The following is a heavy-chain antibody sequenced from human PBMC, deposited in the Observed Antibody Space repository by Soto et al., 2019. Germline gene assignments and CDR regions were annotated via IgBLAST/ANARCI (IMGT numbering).Heavy chain of an antibody. D-gene: IGHD3-22*01. CDR1: GFTFDDYA. CDR2: ISWNSGSI. J-gene: IGHJ5*02. Sequence: PGGSLRLSCVASGFTFDDYAMNWVRQGPGKGLEWVSGISWNSGSIAYAESVKGRFTISRDNAKNSLYLQMTSLRVEDTAVYYCTTPGYYDSSGPRDNWFDPWGQGTLVTVSS. CDR3: TTPGYYDSSGPRDNWFDP. V-gene: IGHV3-9*01.